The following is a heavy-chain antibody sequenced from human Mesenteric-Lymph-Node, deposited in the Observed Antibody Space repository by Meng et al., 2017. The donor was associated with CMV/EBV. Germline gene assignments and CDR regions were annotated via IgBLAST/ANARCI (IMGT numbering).Heavy chain of an antibody. J-gene: IGHJ4*02. Sequence: GGSLRLSCAASGFTFSSYAMNWVRQAPGRGLEWVSYISSSSNAIYYADSVKGRFTISRDNAKNSLYLQMNSLRAEDTAVYYCARYRGAYDYFDYWGQGALVTVSS. CDR2: ISSSSNAI. D-gene: IGHD3-10*01. V-gene: IGHV3-48*04. CDR3: ARYRGAYDYFDY. CDR1: GFTFSSYA.